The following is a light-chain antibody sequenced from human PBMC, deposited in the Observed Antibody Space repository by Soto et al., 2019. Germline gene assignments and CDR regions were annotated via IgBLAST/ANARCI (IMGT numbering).Light chain of an antibody. CDR1: QSISRN. CDR2: GAS. V-gene: IGKV3-15*01. J-gene: IGKJ3*01. CDR3: QQYNKRPQFT. Sequence: EIVMTQSPATLSVSPGERATLSCRARQSISRNLAWYQQKPGQTPRLLLYGASTRATGIPAKFSGGGSGTECTLTISHLQSEDFAVYYWQQYNKRPQFTFGPGPKVDIK.